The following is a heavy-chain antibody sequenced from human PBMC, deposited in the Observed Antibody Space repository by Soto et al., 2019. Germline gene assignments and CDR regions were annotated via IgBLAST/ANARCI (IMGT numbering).Heavy chain of an antibody. D-gene: IGHD3-10*01. CDR3: ARSLSFGELFFEGIDAYDI. CDR2: INPNSGGA. Sequence: DSVKVSCKASGYTFTGYYMNWVRQAPGQGLEWMGWINPNSGGANYAQKFQGRVTMTRDTSISTAYMELSRLRSDDTAVYYCARSLSFGELFFEGIDAYDIWGQGTMVTVSS. V-gene: IGHV1-2*02. J-gene: IGHJ3*02. CDR1: GYTFTGYY.